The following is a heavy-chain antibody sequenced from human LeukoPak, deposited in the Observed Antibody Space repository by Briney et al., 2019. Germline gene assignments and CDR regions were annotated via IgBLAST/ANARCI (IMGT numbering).Heavy chain of an antibody. CDR3: AKGGATVIDY. CDR2: INSDGIST. CDR1: AFTFSSYW. V-gene: IGHV3-74*01. D-gene: IGHD4-17*01. J-gene: IGHJ4*02. Sequence: GGSLRLSCAASAFTFSSYWMHWVRQAPGKGLVWVSRINSDGISTSYADSVKGRFTISRDNAKNTLFLQMNSLRADDTAVYYCAKGGATVIDYWGQGTLVTVS.